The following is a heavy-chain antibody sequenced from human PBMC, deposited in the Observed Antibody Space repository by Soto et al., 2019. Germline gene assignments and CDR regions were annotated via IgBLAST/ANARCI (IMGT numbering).Heavy chain of an antibody. J-gene: IGHJ5*02. CDR1: GGTFSSYA. V-gene: IGHV1-69*13. CDR2: IIPIFGTA. D-gene: IGHD3-10*01. CDR3: ARRLSITMVRGVIISDNWFDP. Sequence: SVKSSCKDSGGTFSSYAISEVRQAPGQGLEWMGGIIPIFGTANYAQKFQGRVTITADESTSTAYTELSSLRSEDTAVYYCARRLSITMVRGVIISDNWFDPWG.